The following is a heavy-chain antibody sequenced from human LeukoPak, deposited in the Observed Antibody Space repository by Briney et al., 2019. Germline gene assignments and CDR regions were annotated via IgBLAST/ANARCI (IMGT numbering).Heavy chain of an antibody. D-gene: IGHD3-22*01. CDR1: GFTFSSYW. J-gene: IGHJ4*02. CDR2: ISWNSGSI. CDR3: AKGGSGYPGYFDY. Sequence: GGSLRLSCAASGFTFSSYWMSWVRQAPGKGLEWVSGISWNSGSIGYADSVKGRFTISRDNAKNSLYLQMNSLRAEDMALYYCAKGGSGYPGYFDYWGQGTLVTVSS. V-gene: IGHV3-9*03.